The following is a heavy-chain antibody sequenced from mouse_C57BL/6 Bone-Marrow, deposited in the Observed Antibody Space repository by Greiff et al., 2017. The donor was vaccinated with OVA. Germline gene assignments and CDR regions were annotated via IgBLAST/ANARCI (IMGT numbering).Heavy chain of an antibody. CDR2: IDPANGNT. D-gene: IGHD2-4*01. Sequence: EVMLVESVAELVRPGASVKLSCTASGFNIKNTYMHWVKQRPEQGLEWIGRIDPANGNTKYAPKFQGKATITADTSSNTAYLQLSSLTSEDTAIYYCAAYDYDGYYFDYWGQGTTLTVSS. V-gene: IGHV14-3*01. CDR3: AAYDYDGYYFDY. J-gene: IGHJ2*01. CDR1: GFNIKNTY.